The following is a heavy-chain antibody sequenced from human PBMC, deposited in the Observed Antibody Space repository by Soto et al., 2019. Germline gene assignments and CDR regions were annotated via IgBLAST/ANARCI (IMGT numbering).Heavy chain of an antibody. V-gene: IGHV3-23*01. J-gene: IGHJ4*02. Sequence: GGSLRLSCAASGFTFSSYAMSWVRQAPGKGLEWVSAISGSGGSTYYADSVKGRFTISRDNSKNTLYLQMNSLRAEDTAVYYCAKVTTYYYDSSGYSDYWGQGXLVTVSS. CDR1: GFTFSSYA. D-gene: IGHD3-22*01. CDR2: ISGSGGST. CDR3: AKVTTYYYDSSGYSDY.